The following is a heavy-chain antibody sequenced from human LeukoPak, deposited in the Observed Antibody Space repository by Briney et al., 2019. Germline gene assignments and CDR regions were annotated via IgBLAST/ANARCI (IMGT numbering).Heavy chain of an antibody. CDR3: ARDRYSSGHSPFDY. CDR2: IKQDGSEK. CDR1: GFTFSSYS. V-gene: IGHV3-7*01. J-gene: IGHJ4*02. Sequence: GGSLRLSCAASGFTFSSYSMNWVRQAPGKGLEWVANIKQDGSEKYYVDSVKGRFTISRDNAKNSLYLQMNSLRAEDTAVYYCARDRYSSGHSPFDYWGQGTLVTVSS. D-gene: IGHD6-19*01.